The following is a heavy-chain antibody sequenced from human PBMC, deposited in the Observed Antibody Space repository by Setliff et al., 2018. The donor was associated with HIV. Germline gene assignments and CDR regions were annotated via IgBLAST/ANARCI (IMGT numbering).Heavy chain of an antibody. CDR3: ARVLLRTNPLYGVASNWFDP. V-gene: IGHV3-7*03. Sequence: GGSLRLSCAASDFDISTNYMRWIRQAPGKGLEWVANISPEGNKKYYVGSVKGRFTSSRDNAKSSLFLQMSGLRPEDTAVYYCARVLLRTNPLYGVASNWFDPWGQGTLVTVSS. J-gene: IGHJ5*02. D-gene: IGHD2-8*01. CDR2: ISPEGNKK. CDR1: DFDISTNY.